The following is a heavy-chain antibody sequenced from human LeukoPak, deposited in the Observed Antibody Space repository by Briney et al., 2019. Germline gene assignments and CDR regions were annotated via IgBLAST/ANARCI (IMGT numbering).Heavy chain of an antibody. D-gene: IGHD5-24*01. CDR3: AKSGYNRFDY. V-gene: IGHV3-30*18. CDR1: GFTLSYYG. J-gene: IGHJ4*02. CDR2: ISYDGSIK. Sequence: GGSLRLSCAASGFTLSYYGMHWVRQAPGKGLEWVAVISYDGSIKYYADSVKGRFTISRDNSKNTLYLQMNSLRAEDTAVYYCAKSGYNRFDYWGQGTLVTVSS.